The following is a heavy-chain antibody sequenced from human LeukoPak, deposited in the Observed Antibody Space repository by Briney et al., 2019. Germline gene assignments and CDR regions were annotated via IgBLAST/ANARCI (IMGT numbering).Heavy chain of an antibody. Sequence: ASVKVSCKVSGYTRTELSMHWVRQAPGKGLEWMGGFDPEDGETIYAQKFQGRVTMTEDTSTDTAYMELSSLRSEDTAVYYCATWGPSWNSLQYWGQGTLVTVSS. J-gene: IGHJ4*02. D-gene: IGHD1-7*01. CDR2: FDPEDGET. CDR3: ATWGPSWNSLQY. V-gene: IGHV1-24*01. CDR1: GYTRTELS.